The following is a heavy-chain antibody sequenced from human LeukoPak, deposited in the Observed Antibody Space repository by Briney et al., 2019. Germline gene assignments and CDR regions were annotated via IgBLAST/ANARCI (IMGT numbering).Heavy chain of an antibody. V-gene: IGHV1-8*01. D-gene: IGHD1-26*01. CDR2: MNPNSGNT. CDR3: ARMGPANYYMDV. J-gene: IGHJ6*03. CDR1: GYTFTSYD. Sequence: GASVKVSCKASGYTFTSYDINWVRQATGQGLEWMGWMNPNSGNTGYAQKFQGRVTMTRNTSISTAYMELSSLRSEDTAVYYCARMGPANYYMDVWGKGTTVTVSS.